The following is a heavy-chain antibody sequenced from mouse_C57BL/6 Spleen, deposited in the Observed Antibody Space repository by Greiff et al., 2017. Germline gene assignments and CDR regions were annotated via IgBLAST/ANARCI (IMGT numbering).Heavy chain of an antibody. CDR3: AREAYGSGYFDV. J-gene: IGHJ1*03. CDR1: GYTFTSYD. V-gene: IGHV1-81*01. Sequence: QVQLQQSGAELARPGASVKLSCKASGYTFTSYDISWVKQRTGQGLEWIGEIYPRSGNTYYNVKFKGKATLTADKSSSTADMELRSLTSEDSAVYFCAREAYGSGYFDVWGTGTTVTVSS. CDR2: IYPRSGNT. D-gene: IGHD1-1*01.